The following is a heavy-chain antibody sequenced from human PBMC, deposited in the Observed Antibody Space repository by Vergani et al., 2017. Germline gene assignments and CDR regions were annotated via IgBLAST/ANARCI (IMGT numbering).Heavy chain of an antibody. D-gene: IGHD1-20*01. V-gene: IGHV1-18*04. CDR1: GYTFTGYY. CDR2: ISAYNGNT. Sequence: QVQLVQSGAEVKKPGASVKVSCKASGYTFTGYYMHWVRQAPGQGLEWMGWISAYNGNTNYAQKLQGRVTMTTDTSTSTAYMELRSLRSDDTAVYYCASFNWNPTGTRGPFDYWGQGTLVTVSS. J-gene: IGHJ4*02. CDR3: ASFNWNPTGTRGPFDY.